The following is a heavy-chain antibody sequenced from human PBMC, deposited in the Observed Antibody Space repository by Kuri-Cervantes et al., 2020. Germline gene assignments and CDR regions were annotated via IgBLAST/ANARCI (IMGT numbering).Heavy chain of an antibody. Sequence: SETLSLTCTVSGGSISSSSYYWGWIRQPPGKGLEWIGSIYYSGSTYYNPSLKSRVTISVDTSKNQFSLKLSSVTAADTAVYYCARNLWQRLATNWFDPWGQGTLVTVSS. J-gene: IGHJ5*02. CDR1: GGSISSSSYY. V-gene: IGHV4-39*01. D-gene: IGHD6-25*01. CDR2: IYYSGST. CDR3: ARNLWQRLATNWFDP.